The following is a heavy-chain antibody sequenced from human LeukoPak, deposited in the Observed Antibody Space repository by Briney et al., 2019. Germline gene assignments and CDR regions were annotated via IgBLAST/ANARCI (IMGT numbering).Heavy chain of an antibody. V-gene: IGHV4-4*02. CDR2: IYHNGTP. CDR1: VGSINSGNW. Sequence: SETLSLTCAVSVGSINSGNWWSWVRQSPGKGLEWIGEIYHNGTPNYNPSLKSRVTISADTFKNHFSLRMTSVTAADTAVYYCATAPILRGEGGEHYKYGMDVWGQGTTVIVSS. J-gene: IGHJ6*02. D-gene: IGHD2-2*02. CDR3: ATAPILRGEGGEHYKYGMDV.